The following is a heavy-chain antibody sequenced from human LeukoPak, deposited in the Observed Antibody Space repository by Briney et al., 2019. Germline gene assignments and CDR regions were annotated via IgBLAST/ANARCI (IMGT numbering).Heavy chain of an antibody. Sequence: GGSLRLSCAASGFTFSSYGMHWVRQAPGTGLEWVSTISGSGDRTFYADSVKGRFTISRDNSKNTLDLQMNSLRAEDTALYYCAKTYFYVSGSYSPWGQGTLVTVSS. J-gene: IGHJ5*02. D-gene: IGHD3-10*01. CDR2: ISGSGDRT. CDR3: AKTYFYVSGSYSP. V-gene: IGHV3-23*01. CDR1: GFTFSSYG.